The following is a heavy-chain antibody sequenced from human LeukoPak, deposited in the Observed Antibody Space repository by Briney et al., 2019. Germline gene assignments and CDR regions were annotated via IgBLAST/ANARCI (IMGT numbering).Heavy chain of an antibody. CDR3: AKDCGGDCYNWFDP. CDR2: ISGSGGST. J-gene: IGHJ5*02. Sequence: GGSLRLSCAASGFIFSSYWMSWVRQAPGKGLEWVSAISGSGGSTYYADSVKGRFTISRDNSKNTLYLQMNSLRAEDTAVYYCAKDCGGDCYNWFDPWGQGTLVTVSS. CDR1: GFIFSSYW. V-gene: IGHV3-23*01. D-gene: IGHD2-21*02.